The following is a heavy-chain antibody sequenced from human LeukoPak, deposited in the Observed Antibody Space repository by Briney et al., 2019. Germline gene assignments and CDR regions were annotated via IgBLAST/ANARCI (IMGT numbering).Heavy chain of an antibody. Sequence: GGSLRLSCAASGFTFSRYAMHWVRQAPGKGLEWVPVISYDGSNKYYVDSVKGRFTISRDNSKNSLYLQMNSLRAEDTAVYYCASRRTAYCGGDCPEGYWGQGTLATVSS. V-gene: IGHV3-30*04. J-gene: IGHJ4*02. CDR2: ISYDGSNK. CDR1: GFTFSRYA. CDR3: ASRRTAYCGGDCPEGY. D-gene: IGHD2-21*02.